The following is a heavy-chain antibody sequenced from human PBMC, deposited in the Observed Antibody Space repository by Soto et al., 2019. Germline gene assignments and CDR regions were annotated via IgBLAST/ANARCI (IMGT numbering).Heavy chain of an antibody. J-gene: IGHJ4*02. CDR3: ERSIHWDASSVPPLDY. D-gene: IGHD1-1*01. Sequence: QVQLVQSGAEVKKPGSSVKVSCTASGVSFTKNGLSWVRQAPGQGLEWMGVISPKFGNANYAQKYQGRVTITADDSKSTFYMELRNLKSEDTAVFFCERSIHWDASSVPPLDYWGQGTLITVSS. CDR2: ISPKFGNA. CDR1: GVSFTKNG. V-gene: IGHV1-69*01.